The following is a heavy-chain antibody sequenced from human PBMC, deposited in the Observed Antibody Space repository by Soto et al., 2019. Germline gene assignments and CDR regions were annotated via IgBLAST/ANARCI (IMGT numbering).Heavy chain of an antibody. V-gene: IGHV3-23*01. CDR2: ITNTGGDK. D-gene: IGHD3-3*01. CDR1: GFTFSSYA. J-gene: IGHJ3*01. CDR3: AKASGESYPRSGAFES. Sequence: EVQLLVSGGGLVQPGGSLRLSCAASGFTFSSYAMNWVRQAPGEGLEWVSTITNTGGDKIYAYSVKGRFTISRDNSKNTLFQQMNILRVEDTAIYCCAKASGESYPRSGAFESWGQGSRVTVS.